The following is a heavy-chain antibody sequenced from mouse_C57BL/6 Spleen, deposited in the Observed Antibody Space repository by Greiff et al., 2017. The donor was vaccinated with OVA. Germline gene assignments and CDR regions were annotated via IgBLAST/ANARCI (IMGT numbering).Heavy chain of an antibody. Sequence: QVQLQQSGPELVKPGASVKISCKASGYAFSSSWMNWVKQRPGKGLEWIGRIYPGDGDTNYNGKFKGKAPLTADKSASTAYMQLSSRTSEDSAVYFCARERQLGRGRYFDVWGTGTTVTVSS. V-gene: IGHV1-82*01. CDR3: ARERQLGRGRYFDV. CDR2: IYPGDGDT. J-gene: IGHJ1*03. D-gene: IGHD4-1*02. CDR1: GYAFSSSW.